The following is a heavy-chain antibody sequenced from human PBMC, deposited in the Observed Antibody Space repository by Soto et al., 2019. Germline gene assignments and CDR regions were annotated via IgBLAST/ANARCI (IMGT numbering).Heavy chain of an antibody. J-gene: IGHJ5*02. CDR2: IYYSGST. Sequence: QLQLQESGPGLVKPSETLSLTCTVSGGSISSSSYYWGWIRQPPGKGLEWIGSIYYSGSTYYNPSPKSRVTVSVDTSKNQFSLKLSSVAAADTAVYYCASHEMIYGDYLNWFDPWGQGTLVTVSS. V-gene: IGHV4-39*01. CDR3: ASHEMIYGDYLNWFDP. D-gene: IGHD4-17*01. CDR1: GGSISSSSYY.